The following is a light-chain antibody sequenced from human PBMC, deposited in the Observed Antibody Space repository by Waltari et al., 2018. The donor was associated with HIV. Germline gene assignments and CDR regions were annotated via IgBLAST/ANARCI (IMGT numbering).Light chain of an antibody. CDR1: QTINNF. Sequence: EIVLTQSPATISLSPGESATLSCRASQTINNFLAWDQQRPGQAPRLLIYDATKRATGIPARFSGTGSGTDFSLTITSLEPEDFAVYYCQHRSTSWTFGRGTKVEI. V-gene: IGKV3-11*01. CDR3: QHRSTSWT. CDR2: DAT. J-gene: IGKJ1*01.